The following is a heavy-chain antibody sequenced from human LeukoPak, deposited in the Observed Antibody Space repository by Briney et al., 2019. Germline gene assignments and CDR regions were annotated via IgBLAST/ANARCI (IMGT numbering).Heavy chain of an antibody. CDR3: ARELIAVAGLDY. CDR2: INHSGST. CDR1: GGSISSGDYY. J-gene: IGHJ4*02. V-gene: IGHV4-39*07. Sequence: SETLSLTCTVSGGSISSGDYYWSWIRQPPGKGLEWIGEINHSGSTNYNPSLKSRVTISVDTSKNQFSLKLSSVTAADTAVYYCARELIAVAGLDYWGQGTLVTVSS. D-gene: IGHD6-19*01.